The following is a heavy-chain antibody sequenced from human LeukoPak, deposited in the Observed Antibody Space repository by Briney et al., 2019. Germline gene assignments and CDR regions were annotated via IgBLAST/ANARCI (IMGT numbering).Heavy chain of an antibody. D-gene: IGHD6-19*01. CDR1: GFTFSSYA. J-gene: IGHJ4*02. V-gene: IGHV3-23*01. CDR3: AKPPVISGWYVDYYFDY. CDR2: ISGSGGST. Sequence: GGSLRLSCAASGFTFSSYAMSWVRQAPGKGLEWVSAISGSGGSTYYADSVKGRFTISRDNSKNTLYLQMNSLRAEDTAVYYCAKPPVISGWYVDYYFDYWGQGTLVTVSS.